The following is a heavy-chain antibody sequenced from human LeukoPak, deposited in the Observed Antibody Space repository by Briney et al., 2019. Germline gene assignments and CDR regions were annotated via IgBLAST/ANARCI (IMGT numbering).Heavy chain of an antibody. D-gene: IGHD2-8*01. Sequence: GGSLRLSCAASGFTFSSYAMSWVRQAPGKGLEWVSAISSSGGSTYYADSVKGRFSISRDNSKNTLYLQMNSLRAEDTAVYYCAKDLRTDIVLMVYAYWGQGTLVTVSS. V-gene: IGHV3-23*01. J-gene: IGHJ4*02. CDR2: ISSSGGST. CDR3: AKDLRTDIVLMVYAY. CDR1: GFTFSSYA.